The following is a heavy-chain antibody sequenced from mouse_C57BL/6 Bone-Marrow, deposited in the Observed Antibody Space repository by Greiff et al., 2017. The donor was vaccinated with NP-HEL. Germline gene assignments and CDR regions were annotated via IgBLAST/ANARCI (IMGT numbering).Heavy chain of an antibody. CDR1: GYTFTDYH. CDR2: INPNNGGT. Sequence: EVQLQQSGPELVKPGASVKMSCKASGYTFTDYHMHWVKQSHGKSLEWIGYINPNNGGTSYNQKFKGKATLTVNKSSSTAYMELRSLTSEDSAVYYCARRGDYGNYPFAYWGQGTLVTVSA. D-gene: IGHD2-1*01. V-gene: IGHV1-22*01. CDR3: ARRGDYGNYPFAY. J-gene: IGHJ3*01.